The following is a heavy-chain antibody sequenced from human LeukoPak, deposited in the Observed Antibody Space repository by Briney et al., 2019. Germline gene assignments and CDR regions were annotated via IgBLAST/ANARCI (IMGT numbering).Heavy chain of an antibody. D-gene: IGHD6-13*01. CDR2: INHSGST. V-gene: IGHV4-34*01. CDR1: GGSFSGYY. Sequence: SETLSLTCAVYGGSFSGYYWSWIRQPPGKGLEWIGEINHSGSTNYNPSLKRRVTISVDTSKNQFSLKLSSVTAADTAVYYCARAVGYSSSWYNYYYYYMDVWGKGTTVTVSS. J-gene: IGHJ6*03. CDR3: ARAVGYSSSWYNYYYYYMDV.